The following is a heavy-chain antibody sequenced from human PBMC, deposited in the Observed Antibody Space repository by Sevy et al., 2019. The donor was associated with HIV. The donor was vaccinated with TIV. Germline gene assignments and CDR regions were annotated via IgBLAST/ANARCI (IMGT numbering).Heavy chain of an antibody. J-gene: IGHJ4*02. Sequence: GGSLRLSCAASGFTFSSYAMTWVRQAPGKGLGWVSSISGSGGNTYYADSVKGRFTISRDSSKNMLSLQMNSLGAEDTAVYYCAKDGLWLSVAYWGQGTLVTVSS. CDR2: ISGSGGNT. CDR3: AKDGLWLSVAY. V-gene: IGHV3-23*01. CDR1: GFTFSSYA. D-gene: IGHD5-18*01.